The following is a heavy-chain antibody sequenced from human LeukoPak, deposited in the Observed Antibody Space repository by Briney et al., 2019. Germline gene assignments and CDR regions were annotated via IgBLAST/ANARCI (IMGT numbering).Heavy chain of an antibody. V-gene: IGHV4-59*11. CDR3: ARDQISINALDM. CDR1: DASISGHY. Sequence: SETLSLTCTVSDASISGHYLTWIRQPPGKGLEWIGYIPYIGSTNYNHSLKSRVTISVDTSKNQFSLKLSSVTAADTAVYYCARDQISINALDMWGQGTMVTVSS. CDR2: IPYIGST. D-gene: IGHD1-14*01. J-gene: IGHJ3*02.